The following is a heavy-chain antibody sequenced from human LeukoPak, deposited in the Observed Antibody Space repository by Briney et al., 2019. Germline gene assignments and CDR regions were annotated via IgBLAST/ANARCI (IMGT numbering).Heavy chain of an antibody. Sequence: PGGSLRLSCAASGFTFSSYRMSWVRQAPGKGLESVANIKQDGSEKYYVDSVKGRFTISRDNSKNSLYLQMNSLRAEDTAVYYCARDGGGEYQLLYYFDYWGQGTLVNVSS. CDR1: GFTFSSYR. CDR3: ARDGGGEYQLLYYFDY. D-gene: IGHD2-2*01. CDR2: IKQDGSEK. V-gene: IGHV3-7*01. J-gene: IGHJ4*02.